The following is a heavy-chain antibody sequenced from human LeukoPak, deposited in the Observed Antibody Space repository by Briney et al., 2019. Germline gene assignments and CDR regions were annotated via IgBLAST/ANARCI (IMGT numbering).Heavy chain of an antibody. J-gene: IGHJ4*02. CDR3: ARGNYYASGSYPDY. D-gene: IGHD3-10*01. CDR2: MNPNNDKT. Sequence: ASVKVSCKASGYTFTSYDINWVRQATGQGLEWMGWMNPNNDKTGYAQKFQGRVIMTGDTSIRTAYMELSSLRSEDTAVYYCARGNYYASGSYPDYWGQGTLVTVSS. CDR1: GYTFTSYD. V-gene: IGHV1-8*02.